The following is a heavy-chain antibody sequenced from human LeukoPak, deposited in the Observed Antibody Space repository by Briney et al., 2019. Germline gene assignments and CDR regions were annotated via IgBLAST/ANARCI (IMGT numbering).Heavy chain of an antibody. J-gene: IGHJ4*02. CDR2: IIPIFGTA. D-gene: IGHD3-10*01. CDR3: ARDYYGSGTVGYFDY. V-gene: IGHV1-69*05. Sequence: SVKVSCKASGGTFSSYAISWVRQAPGQGLEWMGGIIPIFGTANYAQKFQGRVTITTDESTSTAYMELSSLRFEDTAVYYCARDYYGSGTVGYFDYWGQGTLVTVSS. CDR1: GGTFSSYA.